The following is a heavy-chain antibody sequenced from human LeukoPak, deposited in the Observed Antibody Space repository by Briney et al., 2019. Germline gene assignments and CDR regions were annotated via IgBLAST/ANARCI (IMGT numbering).Heavy chain of an antibody. D-gene: IGHD6-13*01. CDR3: ARAIRAAAGLYYFDY. CDR2: MNPNSGNT. CDR1: GYTFTSYD. Sequence: ASVKVSCKASGYTFTSYDINWVRQATGQGLEWMGWMNPNSGNTGYAQKFQGRVTITRNTSISTAYMELSSLRSEDTAVYYCARAIRAAAGLYYFDYWGQGTLVTVSS. J-gene: IGHJ4*02. V-gene: IGHV1-8*03.